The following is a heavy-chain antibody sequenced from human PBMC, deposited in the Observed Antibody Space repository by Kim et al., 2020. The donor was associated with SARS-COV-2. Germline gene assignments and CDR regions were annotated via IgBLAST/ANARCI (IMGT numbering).Heavy chain of an antibody. D-gene: IGHD3-22*01. CDR2: INHSGST. J-gene: IGHJ4*02. Sequence: GSLSLTCAVYGGSFSGYYWSWIRQPPGKGLEWIGEINHSGSTNYNPSLKSRVTISVDTSKNQFSLKLSSVTAADTAVYYCARFKEEVSMIVVVITAVSSYLDYWGQGTLVTVSS. CDR1: GGSFSGYY. CDR3: ARFKEEVSMIVVVITAVSSYLDY. V-gene: IGHV4-34*01.